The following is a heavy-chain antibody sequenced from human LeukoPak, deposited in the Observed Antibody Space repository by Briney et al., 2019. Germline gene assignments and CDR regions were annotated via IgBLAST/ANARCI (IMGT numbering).Heavy chain of an antibody. CDR2: IIPIFGTA. J-gene: IGHJ5*02. CDR3: ARAGYSYYGSGSYFLP. Sequence: SVKVSCKASGGTFSSYAISWVRQAPGQGLEWMGGIIPIFGTANYAQKFQGRVTITADESTSTAYMGLSSLRSEDTAVYYCARAGYSYYGSGSYFLPWGQGTLVTVSS. V-gene: IGHV1-69*01. D-gene: IGHD3-10*01. CDR1: GGTFSSYA.